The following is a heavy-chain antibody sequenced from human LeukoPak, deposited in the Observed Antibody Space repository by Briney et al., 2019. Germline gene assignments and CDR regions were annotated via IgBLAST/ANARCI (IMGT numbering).Heavy chain of an antibody. CDR3: ARDRAFGGSYFWFDP. J-gene: IGHJ5*02. Sequence: SETLSLTCIVSGGSISRGSYYWSWIRQPAGKGLEWMGRIYNSGSTNYNPSLKSRVTISTDMSKNQISLKLSSVTAADTAVYYCARDRAFGGSYFWFDPWGQGTLVTVSS. CDR1: GGSISRGSYY. CDR2: IYNSGST. D-gene: IGHD3-10*01. V-gene: IGHV4-61*02.